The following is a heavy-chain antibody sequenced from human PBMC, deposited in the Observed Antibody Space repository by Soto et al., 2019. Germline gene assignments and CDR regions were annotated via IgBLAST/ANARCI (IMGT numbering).Heavy chain of an antibody. V-gene: IGHV2-5*02. J-gene: IGHJ4*02. D-gene: IGHD3-10*01. CDR2: IYWDDDK. CDR1: GFSLSTSGVG. CDR3: AHATAPLDYYGSGSFDF. Sequence: QITLKESGPTLVKPTQTLTLTCTFSGFSLSTSGVGVGWIRQPPGKALEWLALIYWDDDKRYSPSLKSRLTITNDTSKNRAVLPMIHLDPGDTATDYCAHATAPLDYYGSGSFDFWGQGTLVTVSS.